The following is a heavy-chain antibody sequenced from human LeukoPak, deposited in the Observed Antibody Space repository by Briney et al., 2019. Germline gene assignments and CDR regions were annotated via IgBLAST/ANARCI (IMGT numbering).Heavy chain of an antibody. CDR2: ISWNSGSI. CDR1: GFTHDDYA. D-gene: IGHD6-13*01. CDR3: AKVAAAAGTHYFQH. J-gene: IGHJ1*01. Sequence: PGGSLRLSCAASGFTHDDYAMHWVRQAPGKGLEWVSGISWNSGSIGYAGYVKGRFTISRDNAKNSLYLQMNSLRAEDTALYYCAKVAAAAGTHYFQHWGQGTLVTVSS. V-gene: IGHV3-9*01.